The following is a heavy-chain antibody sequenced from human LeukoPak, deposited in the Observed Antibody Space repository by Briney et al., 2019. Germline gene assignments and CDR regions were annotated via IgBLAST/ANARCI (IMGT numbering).Heavy chain of an antibody. CDR2: IYSGGST. D-gene: IGHD3-9*01. CDR1: GFTFSSYA. J-gene: IGHJ4*02. Sequence: GGSLRLSCAASGFTFSSYAMSWVRQAPGKGLEWVSVIYSGGSTYYADSVKGRFTISRDNSKNTLYLQMNSLRAEDTAVYYCATGYFDWLHKIDYWGQGTLVTVSS. CDR3: ATGYFDWLHKIDY. V-gene: IGHV3-53*01.